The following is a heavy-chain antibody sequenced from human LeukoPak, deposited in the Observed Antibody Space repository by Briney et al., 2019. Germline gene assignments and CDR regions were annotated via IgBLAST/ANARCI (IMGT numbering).Heavy chain of an antibody. D-gene: IGHD6-13*01. Sequence: HSGGSLRLSCAASGFTFDDYAIYWVRQGPGKGLEWVSLISGDDGSIYYADSVKGRFTISRDNSKNSLYLQMNSLRTEATALYYCAKEDYSSSWYALDYWGQGTLVTVSS. CDR3: AKEDYSSSWYALDY. CDR1: GFTFDDYA. J-gene: IGHJ4*02. CDR2: ISGDDGSI. V-gene: IGHV3-43*02.